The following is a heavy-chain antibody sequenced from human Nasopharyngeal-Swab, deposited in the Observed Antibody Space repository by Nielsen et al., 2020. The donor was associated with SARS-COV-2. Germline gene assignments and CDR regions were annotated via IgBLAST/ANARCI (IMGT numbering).Heavy chain of an antibody. J-gene: IGHJ4*02. V-gene: IGHV4-34*01. CDR1: GGSFSGYY. CDR2: INHSGST. Sequence: SETLSLTCTVSGGSFSGYYWSWIRQPPGKGLEWIGEINHSGSTNYNPSLKSRVTISVDTSKNQFSLKLSSVTAADTAVYYCARGFLSMAGLRLTVHFDYWGQGTLVTVSS. CDR3: ARGFLSMAGLRLTVHFDY. D-gene: IGHD2/OR15-2a*01.